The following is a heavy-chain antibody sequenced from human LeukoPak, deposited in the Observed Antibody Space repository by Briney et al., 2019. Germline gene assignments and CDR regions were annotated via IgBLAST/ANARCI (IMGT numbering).Heavy chain of an antibody. CDR3: AKDRWGSGGSGGGDY. CDR1: GFTFSSYA. CDR2: ISCSGGST. D-gene: IGHD2-15*01. J-gene: IGHJ4*02. Sequence: GGSLRLSCAASGFTFSSYAMSWVRQSPGKGLEWVSVISCSGGSTYSADSVKGRFTISRDNSKNTLYLQMNSVRAEDTAVYYCAKDRWGSGGSGGGDYWGQGTLVTVSS. V-gene: IGHV3-23*01.